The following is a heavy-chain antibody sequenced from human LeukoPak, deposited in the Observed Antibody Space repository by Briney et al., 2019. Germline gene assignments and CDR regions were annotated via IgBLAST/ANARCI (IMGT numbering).Heavy chain of an antibody. CDR1: GGSISSGDYY. Sequence: SETPSLTCTVSGGSISSGDYYWSWIRQPPGKGLEWIGYIYYSGSTYYNPSLKSRVTISVDTSKNQFSLKLSSVTAADTAVYYCARDGRAIVVVPAAIPAFDIWGQGTMVTVSS. D-gene: IGHD2-2*01. CDR2: IYYSGST. CDR3: ARDGRAIVVVPAAIPAFDI. V-gene: IGHV4-30-4*08. J-gene: IGHJ3*02.